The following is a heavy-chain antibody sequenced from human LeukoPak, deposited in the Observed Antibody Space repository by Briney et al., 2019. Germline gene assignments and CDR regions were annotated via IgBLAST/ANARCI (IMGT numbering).Heavy chain of an antibody. Sequence: PSETLSLTCAVYGGSFSGYYWSRIRQPPGKGLEWIGEINHSGSTNYNPSLKSRVTISIDTSKNQFSLKLSSVTAADTAVYYCARSEYDYVWGSYRYSPYYFDYWGQGTLVTVSS. D-gene: IGHD3-16*02. CDR1: GGSFSGYY. J-gene: IGHJ4*02. CDR3: ARSEYDYVWGSYRYSPYYFDY. V-gene: IGHV4-34*01. CDR2: INHSGST.